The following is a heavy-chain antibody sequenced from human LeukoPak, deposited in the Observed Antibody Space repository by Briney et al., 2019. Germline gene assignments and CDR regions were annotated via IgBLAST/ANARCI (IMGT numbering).Heavy chain of an antibody. CDR3: ARDPGNYFDY. Sequence: PSETLSLTCTVSGGSISSFYWSWIRQPPGKGLEYIGYIYSSGSTNYNPSLKSRVTISLDTSKNHFSLKLNSVTATDTAVYFCARDPGNYFDYWGQGTLVTVSS. J-gene: IGHJ4*02. CDR1: GGSISSFY. CDR2: IYSSGST. D-gene: IGHD3-10*01. V-gene: IGHV4-59*01.